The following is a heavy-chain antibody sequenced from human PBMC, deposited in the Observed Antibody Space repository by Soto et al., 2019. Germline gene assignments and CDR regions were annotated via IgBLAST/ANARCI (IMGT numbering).Heavy chain of an antibody. J-gene: IGHJ4*02. CDR3: AKGRGYCMSTSCYVGIAY. V-gene: IGHV3-23*01. CDR1: GFTFSSYA. D-gene: IGHD2-2*01. Sequence: GGSLRLSCAASGFTFSSYAMSWVRQAPGKGLEWVSAISGSGGSTYYADSVKGRFTISRDNSKNTLYLQMNSLRAEDTAVYYCAKGRGYCMSTSCYVGIAYWGQGTLVTVS. CDR2: ISGSGGST.